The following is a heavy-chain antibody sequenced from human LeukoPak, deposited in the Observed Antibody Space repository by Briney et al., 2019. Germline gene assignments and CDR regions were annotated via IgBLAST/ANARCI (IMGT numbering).Heavy chain of an antibody. V-gene: IGHV1-69*04. Sequence: ASVKVSCKASGGTFSSYAISWVRQAPGQGLEWMGRIIPILGIANYAQKFQGRVTITADKSTSTAYMELSSLRSEDTAVYYCARDSRVAGTWAGLSYFDYWGQGTLVTVSS. CDR1: GGTFSSYA. D-gene: IGHD6-19*01. J-gene: IGHJ4*02. CDR2: IIPILGIA. CDR3: ARDSRVAGTWAGLSYFDY.